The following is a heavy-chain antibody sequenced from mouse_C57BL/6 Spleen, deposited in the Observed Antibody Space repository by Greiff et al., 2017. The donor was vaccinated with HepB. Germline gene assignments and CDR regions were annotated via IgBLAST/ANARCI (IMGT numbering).Heavy chain of an antibody. CDR3: ARDPGYYGSSYGYFDV. Sequence: EVQRVESGGGLVKPGGSLKLSCAASGFTFSSYAMSWVRQTPEKRLEWVATISDGGSYTYYPDNVKGRFTISRDNAKNNLYLQMSHLKSEDTAMYYCARDPGYYGSSYGYFDVWGTGTTVTVSS. J-gene: IGHJ1*03. CDR1: GFTFSSYA. D-gene: IGHD1-1*01. CDR2: ISDGGSYT. V-gene: IGHV5-4*01.